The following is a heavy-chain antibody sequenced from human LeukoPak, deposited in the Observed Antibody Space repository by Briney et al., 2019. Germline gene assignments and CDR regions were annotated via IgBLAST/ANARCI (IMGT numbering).Heavy chain of an antibody. CDR1: GGTFSSYA. CDR3: ARTLGMVRGLYYYYYYMDV. Sequence: GASVKVSCKASGGTFSSYAISWVRQAPGQGLEWMGRIIPILGIANYAQKFQGRVTITADKSTSTAYMELSSLRSEDTAVYYCARTLGMVRGLYYYYYYMDVWGKGTTVTVSS. J-gene: IGHJ6*03. D-gene: IGHD3-10*01. CDR2: IIPILGIA. V-gene: IGHV1-69*04.